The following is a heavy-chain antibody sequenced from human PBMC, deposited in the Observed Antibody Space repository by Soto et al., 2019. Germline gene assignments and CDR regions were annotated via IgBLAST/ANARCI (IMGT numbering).Heavy chain of an antibody. Sequence: PGGSLRLSCAASGFTFSSYAMHWVRQAPGKGLEWVAVISYDGSNKYYADSVKGRFTISRDNSKNTLYLQMNSLRAEDTAVYYCARDRYYYDSSGYYYVLFDYWGQGTLVTVSS. CDR3: ARDRYYYDSSGYYYVLFDY. J-gene: IGHJ4*02. CDR2: ISYDGSNK. D-gene: IGHD3-22*01. CDR1: GFTFSSYA. V-gene: IGHV3-30-3*01.